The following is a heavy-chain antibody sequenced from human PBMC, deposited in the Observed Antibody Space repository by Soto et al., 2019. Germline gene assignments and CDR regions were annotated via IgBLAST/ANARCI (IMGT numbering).Heavy chain of an antibody. CDR3: ARELNMVRGFIS. V-gene: IGHV3-21*01. D-gene: IGHD3-10*01. Sequence: EVQLVESGGGLVKPGGSLRLSCAASGFTFSSYSMNWVRQAPGKGLEWVSSISSSSSYIYYADSVKGRFTISRDNAKNSLYLQMNSLRAEDTSVYYCARELNMVRGFISWGQGTLVTVSS. CDR2: ISSSSSYI. J-gene: IGHJ4*02. CDR1: GFTFSSYS.